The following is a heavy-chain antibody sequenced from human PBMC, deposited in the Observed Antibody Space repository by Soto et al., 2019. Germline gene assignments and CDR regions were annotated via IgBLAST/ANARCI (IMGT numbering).Heavy chain of an antibody. Sequence: GGSLRLSCVASGFTLSRYAMHWVRQAPGKGLEYVSGISGNGDSTYYASSVKGRFSISRDNSKNTLYLQMGGLKAEDMAVYYCATDHCSGGSCYPSFDHWGQGTQVTVSS. J-gene: IGHJ4*02. CDR2: ISGNGDST. CDR3: ATDHCSGGSCYPSFDH. V-gene: IGHV3-64*01. D-gene: IGHD2-15*01. CDR1: GFTLSRYA.